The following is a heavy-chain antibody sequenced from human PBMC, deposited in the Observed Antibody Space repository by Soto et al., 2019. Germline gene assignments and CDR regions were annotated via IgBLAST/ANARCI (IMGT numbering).Heavy chain of an antibody. CDR1: GGSISSADYY. J-gene: IGHJ4*02. Sequence: QVQLQESGPGLVQPSQTLSLTCTVSGGSISSADYYWSWIRQNPGKGLEWIGYIHSSGLTYHDPSLKSRVIMSVDMSQNQVSLSLSSVTAADTAVYYCATKPNGLYYFDYWGQGALVTVSS. D-gene: IGHD2-8*01. V-gene: IGHV4-31*03. CDR3: ATKPNGLYYFDY. CDR2: IHSSGLT.